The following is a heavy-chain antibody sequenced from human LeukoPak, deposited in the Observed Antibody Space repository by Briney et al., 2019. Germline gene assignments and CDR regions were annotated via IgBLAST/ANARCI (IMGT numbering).Heavy chain of an antibody. CDR3: AQGDIVVAPGDAFDI. CDR2: IRYDGSNK. Sequence: PGGSLRLSCAASGFTFSSYGMHWVRQAPGKGLEWGAFIRYDGSNKYYADSVKGRFTISRDNSKNTLYLQMNSLRAEDTAVYYCAQGDIVVAPGDAFDIWGQGTMVTVSS. V-gene: IGHV3-30*02. CDR1: GFTFSSYG. D-gene: IGHD2-2*01. J-gene: IGHJ3*02.